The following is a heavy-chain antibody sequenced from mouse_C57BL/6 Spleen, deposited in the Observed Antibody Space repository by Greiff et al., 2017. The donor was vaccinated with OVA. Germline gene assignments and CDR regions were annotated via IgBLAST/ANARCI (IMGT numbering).Heavy chain of an antibody. J-gene: IGHJ2*01. CDR2: IWWDDDK. D-gene: IGHD2-2*01. V-gene: IGHV8-8*01. CDR3: ARMGEYGYENYFDY. CDR1: GFSLSTFGMG. Sequence: QVTLNVAGPVILQPSQTLSLTCSFSGFSLSTFGMGVGWIRQPSGKGLEWLAHIWWDDDKYYNPALKSRLTISKDTSKNQVFLKIANVDTADTATYYCARMGEYGYENYFDYWGQGTTLTVSS.